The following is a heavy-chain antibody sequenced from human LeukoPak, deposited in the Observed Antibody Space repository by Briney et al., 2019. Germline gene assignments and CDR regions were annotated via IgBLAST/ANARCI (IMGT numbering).Heavy chain of an antibody. CDR2: IIPIFGIA. CDR3: ARVYGSGGNDY. CDR1: GGTFSSYA. J-gene: IGHJ4*02. Sequence: ASVKVSCKASGGTFSSYAISWVRQAPGQGLEWMGRIIPIFGIANYAQKFQGRVTITADKSTSTAYMELSSLGSEDTAVYYCARVYGSGGNDYWGQGTLVTVSS. V-gene: IGHV1-69*04. D-gene: IGHD3-10*01.